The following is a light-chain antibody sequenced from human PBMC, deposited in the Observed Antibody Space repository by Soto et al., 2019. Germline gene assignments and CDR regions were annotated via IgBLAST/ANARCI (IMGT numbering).Light chain of an antibody. V-gene: IGKV3-11*01. CDR1: QSVSSY. J-gene: IGKJ2*01. CDR2: DAS. CDR3: QQRSNWPPDT. Sequence: EIVLTQSPATLSLSPGERATLSCRASQSVSSYLAWYQQKPGQAPRLLIYDASNRATGIPARFSGSGSGTDFTLTIRSLEPEDFAVYYCQQRSNWPPDTFGQGTKLEIK.